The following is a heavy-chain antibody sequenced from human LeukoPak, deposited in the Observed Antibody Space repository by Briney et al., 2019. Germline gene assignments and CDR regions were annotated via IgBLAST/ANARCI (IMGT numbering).Heavy chain of an antibody. V-gene: IGHV1-69*06. CDR3: ATKYGDYVSDAFDI. CDR1: GGTFSSYA. CDR2: IIPIFGTA. J-gene: IGHJ3*02. Sequence: SVKVSCKASGGTFSSYAISWVRQGPGQGLEWMEGIIPIFGTANYAQKFQGRVTITADKSTSTAYMELSSLRSEDTAVYYCATKYGDYVSDAFDIWGQGTMVTVSS. D-gene: IGHD4-17*01.